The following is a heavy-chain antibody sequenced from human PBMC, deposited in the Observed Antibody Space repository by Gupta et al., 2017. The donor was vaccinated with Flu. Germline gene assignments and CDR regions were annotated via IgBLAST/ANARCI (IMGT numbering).Heavy chain of an antibody. Sequence: QLVESGGGLVQPGGSLRLSCVVSGFTFRSYWMDWVRQAPGKGLEWVANIAADDSVKNYADSVKGRFTISRDDAKNSLYLQMNSLRAEDTAVYYCVRNRGWQQFDYWGQGALVTVSS. D-gene: IGHD3-10*01. V-gene: IGHV3-7*01. CDR3: VRNRGWQQFDY. J-gene: IGHJ4*02. CDR2: IAADDSVK. CDR1: GFTFRSYW.